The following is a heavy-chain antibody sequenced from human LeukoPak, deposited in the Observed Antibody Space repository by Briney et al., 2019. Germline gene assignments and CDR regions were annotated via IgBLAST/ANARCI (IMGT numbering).Heavy chain of an antibody. Sequence: GGSLRLSCAASGFTFSSYAMHWVRQAPGKGLEWVAVISYDGSNKYYADSVKGRFTISRDNAKNSLFLQMESLRAKDTAVYYCAREFLVGTYYFDYWGQGALVTVSS. CDR1: GFTFSSYA. D-gene: IGHD1-26*01. CDR2: ISYDGSNK. CDR3: AREFLVGTYYFDY. J-gene: IGHJ4*02. V-gene: IGHV3-30-3*01.